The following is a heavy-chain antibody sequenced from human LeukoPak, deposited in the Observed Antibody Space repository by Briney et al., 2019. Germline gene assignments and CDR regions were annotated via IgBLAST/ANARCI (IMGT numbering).Heavy chain of an antibody. J-gene: IGHJ4*02. D-gene: IGHD7-27*01. Sequence: GGSLRLSCAASGFTFSSYAMHWVRQAPGKGLEWVAVISYDGSNKYYADSVKGRFTISRDNSKNTLYLQMNSLRAEDTAVYYCARGPDPELGGFDYWGQGTLVTVSS. V-gene: IGHV3-30-3*01. CDR3: ARGPDPELGGFDY. CDR2: ISYDGSNK. CDR1: GFTFSSYA.